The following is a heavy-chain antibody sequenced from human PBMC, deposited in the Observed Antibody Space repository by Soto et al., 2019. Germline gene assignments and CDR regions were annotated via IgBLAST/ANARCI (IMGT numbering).Heavy chain of an antibody. CDR2: MNPNSGNT. Sequence: ASVKVSCKASGYTFTSYDINWVRQATGQGLEWMGWMNPNSGNTGYARKFQGRVTMTRNTSISTAYMELSSLRSEDTAVYYCARGNIVVVELVEIYYYYGMDVWGQGTTVTVSS. CDR3: ARGNIVVVELVEIYYYYGMDV. J-gene: IGHJ6*02. V-gene: IGHV1-8*01. CDR1: GYTFTSYD. D-gene: IGHD2-21*01.